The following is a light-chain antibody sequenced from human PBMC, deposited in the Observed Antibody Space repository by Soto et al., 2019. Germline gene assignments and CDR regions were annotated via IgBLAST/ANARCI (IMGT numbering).Light chain of an antibody. Sequence: ETVLTQFPGTLSLSPGERATLSCGASHSVTNSLLAWYQQKPGQAPRLLIHGASRRAIGIPDRFSGSGSGTDFTLTISRLEPEDFAVYYCHQYGNAPRTFGQGTRVEIK. CDR1: HSVTNSL. J-gene: IGKJ1*01. V-gene: IGKV3-20*01. CDR3: HQYGNAPRT. CDR2: GAS.